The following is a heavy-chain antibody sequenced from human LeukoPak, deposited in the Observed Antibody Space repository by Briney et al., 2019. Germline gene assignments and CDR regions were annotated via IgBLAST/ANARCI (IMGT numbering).Heavy chain of an antibody. Sequence: GGPLRLSCAASGFTFSSCWMHWVRQVPGKGLMWVSRINPDGSSTTYADSVKGRFTISRDNSKNTLYLQMNSLRAEDTAVYYCARDITEHYYDSSTPAYYYYMDVWGKGTTVTISS. CDR2: INPDGSST. V-gene: IGHV3-74*03. J-gene: IGHJ6*03. D-gene: IGHD3-22*01. CDR3: ARDITEHYYDSSTPAYYYYMDV. CDR1: GFTFSSCW.